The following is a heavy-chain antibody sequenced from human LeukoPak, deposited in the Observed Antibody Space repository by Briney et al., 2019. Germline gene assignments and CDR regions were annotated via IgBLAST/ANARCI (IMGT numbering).Heavy chain of an antibody. CDR1: GGSISSYY. Sequence: SETLSPTCTVSGGSISSYYWSWIRQPAGKGLEWIGRIYTSGSTNYNPSLKSRVTMSVDTSKNQFSLTLSSVTAADTAVYYCARDHCSGGSCYASWYYFDYWGQGTLVTVSS. V-gene: IGHV4-4*07. D-gene: IGHD2-15*01. CDR3: ARDHCSGGSCYASWYYFDY. J-gene: IGHJ4*02. CDR2: IYTSGST.